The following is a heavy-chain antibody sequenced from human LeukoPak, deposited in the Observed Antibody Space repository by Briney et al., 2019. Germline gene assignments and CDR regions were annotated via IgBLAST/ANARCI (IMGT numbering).Heavy chain of an antibody. Sequence: GGSLRLSCTASGFTLRSYGTHWVRQAPGKGLEWVAVIWYDGSNAYEADAVRGRFSISRDNSINTVYLQMNSLRVEDAAVYYCGRAPTDDLWSGWSSHHYSYGVDVWGRGTTVTVSS. V-gene: IGHV3-33*01. D-gene: IGHD3-3*01. J-gene: IGHJ6*02. CDR1: GFTLRSYG. CDR2: IWYDGSNA. CDR3: GRAPTDDLWSGWSSHHYSYGVDV.